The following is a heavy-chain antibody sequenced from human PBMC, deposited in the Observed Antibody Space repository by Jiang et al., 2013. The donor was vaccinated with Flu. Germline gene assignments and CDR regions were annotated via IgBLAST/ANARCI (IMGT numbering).Heavy chain of an antibody. D-gene: IGHD1-1*01. CDR1: GGSISSSSYY. J-gene: IGHJ4*02. Sequence: GPGLVKPSETLSLTCTVSGGSISSSSYYWGWIRQPPGKGLEWIGSIYYSGSTYYNPSLKSRVTISVDTSKNQFSLKLSSVTAADTAVYYCARHISWTALYFDYWGQGTLVTVSS. V-gene: IGHV4-39*01. CDR3: ARHISWTALYFDY. CDR2: IYYSGST.